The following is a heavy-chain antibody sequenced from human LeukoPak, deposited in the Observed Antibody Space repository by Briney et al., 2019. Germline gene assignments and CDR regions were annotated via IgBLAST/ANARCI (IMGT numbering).Heavy chain of an antibody. V-gene: IGHV3-30*03. D-gene: IGHD3-22*01. CDR1: GLTFSSYG. CDR2: ISYDGSNK. CDR3: ARDLTYYYDSSGVFDY. J-gene: IGHJ4*02. Sequence: GRSLRLSCAASGLTFSSYGMHWVRQAPGKGLEWVAVISYDGSNKYYADSVKGRFTISRDNAKNSLYLQMNSLRAEDTAVYYCARDLTYYYDSSGVFDYWGQGTLVTVSS.